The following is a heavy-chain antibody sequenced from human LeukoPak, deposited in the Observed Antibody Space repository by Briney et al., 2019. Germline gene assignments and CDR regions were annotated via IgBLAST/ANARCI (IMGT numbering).Heavy chain of an antibody. Sequence: SVTVSCMASGGSFSSVAVSWVRHVPGKWLEWMGGIIPIFGTANYAQKFQGRVTITADESTSPAYMELSSLRSEDTAVYYCARYDLNWFDPWGQGTLVTVSS. CDR2: IIPIFGTA. D-gene: IGHD3-3*01. CDR1: GGSFSSVA. J-gene: IGHJ5*02. CDR3: ARYDLNWFDP. V-gene: IGHV1-69*13.